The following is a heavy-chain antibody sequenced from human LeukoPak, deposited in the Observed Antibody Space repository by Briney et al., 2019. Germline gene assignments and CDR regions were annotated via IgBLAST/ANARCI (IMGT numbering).Heavy chain of an antibody. CDR3: ARWVGATDYFDY. Sequence: SETLSLTCAVYGGSFSGYYWSWIRQPPGKGLEWIGEINHSGSTNYNPSLKSRVTISVDTSKNQFSLKLSSVTAADTAVYYCARWVGATDYFDYWGQGTLVTVSS. CDR2: INHSGST. D-gene: IGHD1-26*01. V-gene: IGHV4-34*01. J-gene: IGHJ4*02. CDR1: GGSFSGYY.